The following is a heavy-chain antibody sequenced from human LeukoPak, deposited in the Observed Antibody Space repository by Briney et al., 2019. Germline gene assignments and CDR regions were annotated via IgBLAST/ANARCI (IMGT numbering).Heavy chain of an antibody. CDR1: GFTFDDYA. Sequence: GGSLGLSCAASGFTFDDYAMHWVRQPPGQGLEWVSGISWNSGSIGYADSVKGRFTISRDNAKNSLYLQMNSLRAEDTALYYCAKGGYGATSYYYYGMDVWGQGTTVTVSS. J-gene: IGHJ6*02. CDR2: ISWNSGSI. V-gene: IGHV3-9*01. CDR3: AKGGYGATSYYYYGMDV. D-gene: IGHD1-26*01.